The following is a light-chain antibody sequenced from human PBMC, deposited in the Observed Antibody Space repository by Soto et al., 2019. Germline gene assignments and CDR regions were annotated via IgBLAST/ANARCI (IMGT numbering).Light chain of an antibody. CDR1: SSDVGGYNY. V-gene: IGLV2-14*01. Sequence: QSALSQPASVSGSPGQSISISCTGTSSDVGGYNYVSWYQQHPGKAPQLMIYDVSNRPSGVSNRFSGSNSANTASLTISGLQAEDEADYYCTSYTSSSTLVFGGGTKLTVL. J-gene: IGLJ2*01. CDR3: TSYTSSSTLV. CDR2: DVS.